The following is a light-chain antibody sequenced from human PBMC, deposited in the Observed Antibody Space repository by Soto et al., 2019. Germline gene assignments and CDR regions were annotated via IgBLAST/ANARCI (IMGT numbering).Light chain of an antibody. CDR3: QQRSNWPIT. CDR1: QSVSSH. CDR2: EAS. Sequence: EIVLTQSPATLSLSPGERVTLSCRASQSVSSHLAWYQQKPGQAPRLLIYEASNRATGIPARFSGSGSGTDFTLTSSSLEPEDFAVYYCQQRSNWPITFGQGTRLEIK. J-gene: IGKJ5*01. V-gene: IGKV3-11*01.